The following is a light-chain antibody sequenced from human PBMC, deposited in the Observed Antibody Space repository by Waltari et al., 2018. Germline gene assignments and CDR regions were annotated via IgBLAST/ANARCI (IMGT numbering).Light chain of an antibody. CDR3: SAYISSSTLEL. J-gene: IGLJ2*01. CDR1: SSDVGGYNY. Sequence: QSALTQPASVSGSPGQSITISCTGTSSDVGGYNYVSWYQQHPGKAPKLMIFDVNNRPSGVSNRFSGSKSDNTASLTISGLQAEDEADYYCSAYISSSTLELFGGGTRLTVL. V-gene: IGLV2-14*03. CDR2: DVN.